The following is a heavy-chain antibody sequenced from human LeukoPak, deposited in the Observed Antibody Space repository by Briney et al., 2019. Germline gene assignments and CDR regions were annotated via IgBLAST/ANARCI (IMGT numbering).Heavy chain of an antibody. J-gene: IGHJ4*02. CDR2: IYTSGST. CDR3: ARDRGRAGTWYHVPNYFDY. V-gene: IGHV4-61*02. D-gene: IGHD1-1*01. CDR1: GGPISSGSYY. Sequence: SETLSLTCSVSGGPISSGSYYWSWIRQPAGKGLEWIGRIYTSGSTNYNPSLKSRVTISVDTSKNQFSLKLSSVTAADTAVYYCARDRGRAGTWYHVPNYFDYWGQGTLVTVSS.